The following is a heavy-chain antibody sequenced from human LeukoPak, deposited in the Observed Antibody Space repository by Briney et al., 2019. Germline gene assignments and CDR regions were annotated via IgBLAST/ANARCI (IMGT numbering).Heavy chain of an antibody. CDR2: IIPIFGTA. CDR3: ARVPTVVGNHYFDY. J-gene: IGHJ4*02. D-gene: IGHD4-23*01. Sequence: GASVKASCKASGGTFSSYAISWLRQAPGQGLEWMGGIIPIFGTANYAQKFQGRVTITADESTSTAYMELSSLRSEDTAVYYCARVPTVVGNHYFDYWGQGTLVTVSS. V-gene: IGHV1-69*13. CDR1: GGTFSSYA.